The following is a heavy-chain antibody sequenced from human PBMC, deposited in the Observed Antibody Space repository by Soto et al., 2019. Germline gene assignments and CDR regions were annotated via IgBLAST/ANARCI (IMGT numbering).Heavy chain of an antibody. CDR3: ARDFDSNYDYYYYYYMDV. V-gene: IGHV3-64*04. CDR1: GFTFSSYA. Sequence: GVSLRLSCSASGFTFSSYAIHWVRQAPGKGLEWVSVIWNDGSSTYYADSVKGRFTISRDNSKNTLYLQMNSLRAEDTAVYYCARDFDSNYDYYYYYYMDVWGKGTTVTVSS. CDR2: IWNDGSST. J-gene: IGHJ6*03. D-gene: IGHD4-4*01.